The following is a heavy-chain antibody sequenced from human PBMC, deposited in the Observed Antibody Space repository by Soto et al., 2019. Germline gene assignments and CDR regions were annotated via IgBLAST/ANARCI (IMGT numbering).Heavy chain of an antibody. J-gene: IGHJ6*02. D-gene: IGHD5-18*01. V-gene: IGHV4-34*01. Sequence: SETLSLTCAVYGGSFSGYYWSWIRQPPGKGLEWIGEINHSGSTNYNPSLKSRVTISVDTSKNQFSLKLSSVTAADTAVYYCARGGGYSYGPRYYYGMDVWGQGNTVTVSS. CDR2: INHSGST. CDR1: GGSFSGYY. CDR3: ARGGGYSYGPRYYYGMDV.